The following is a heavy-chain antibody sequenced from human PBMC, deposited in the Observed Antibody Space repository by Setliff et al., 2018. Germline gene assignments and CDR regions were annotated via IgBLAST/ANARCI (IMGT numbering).Heavy chain of an antibody. Sequence: SETLSLTCAVSGYSISSGYNWGWIRQPPGKGLEWIASIYYRGSTSYNSSLKSRVTISVDTSKNQFSLKLSSVTAADTAVYYCARDKRQYNFWSGYYGSWGNYFDYWGQGTLVTVSS. V-gene: IGHV4-38-2*02. D-gene: IGHD3-3*01. J-gene: IGHJ4*02. CDR3: ARDKRQYNFWSGYYGSWGNYFDY. CDR2: IYYRGST. CDR1: GYSISSGYN.